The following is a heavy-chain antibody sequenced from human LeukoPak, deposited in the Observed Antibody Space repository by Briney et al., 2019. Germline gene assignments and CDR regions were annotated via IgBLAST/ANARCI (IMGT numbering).Heavy chain of an antibody. D-gene: IGHD6-13*01. V-gene: IGHV1-2*05. Sequence: GASVKVSCTASGYTFSDYYMHWVRQAPGQGLEWMGRINPKSGGTSYAQKFQGRVTMTRDTSISTAYMELSRLTSDDTVVYYCARERIAAAGSIDVFDIWGQGTMVTVSS. J-gene: IGHJ3*02. CDR1: GYTFSDYY. CDR3: ARERIAAAGSIDVFDI. CDR2: INPKSGGT.